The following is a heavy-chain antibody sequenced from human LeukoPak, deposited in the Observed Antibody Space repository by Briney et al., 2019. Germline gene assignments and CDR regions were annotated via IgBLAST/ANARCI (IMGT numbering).Heavy chain of an antibody. V-gene: IGHV1-46*01. J-gene: IGHJ4*02. CDR2: TNPSGGST. Sequence: ASVKVSCKASGYTFTNYFMHWVRQAPGQGLEWMGITNPSGGSTSYAQKFQGRVTMTRDTSTSTVYMELSSLRSEDTAVYYCARGILFDILTGYPDYWGQGTLVTVSS. D-gene: IGHD3-9*01. CDR1: GYTFTNYF. CDR3: ARGILFDILTGYPDY.